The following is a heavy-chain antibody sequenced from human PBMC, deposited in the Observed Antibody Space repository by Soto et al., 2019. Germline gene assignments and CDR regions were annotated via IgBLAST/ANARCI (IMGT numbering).Heavy chain of an antibody. D-gene: IGHD2-15*01. CDR2: ISSTSTYI. J-gene: IGHJ4*02. Sequence: EGQLVESGGGLVKPGGSLRLSCEVSGFTFSSYSMNWVRQAPGKGLEWVSSISSTSTYIYYADSVKGRFTISRDNAKNSLSLQMNSLTADETAVYYCARSGYRITNANWWQGTVVSVSS. CDR3: ARSGYRITNAN. CDR1: GFTFSSYS. V-gene: IGHV3-21*01.